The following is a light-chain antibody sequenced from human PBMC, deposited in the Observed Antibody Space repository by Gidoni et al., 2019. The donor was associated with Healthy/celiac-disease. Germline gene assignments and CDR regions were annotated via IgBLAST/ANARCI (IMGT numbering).Light chain of an antibody. J-gene: IGKJ2*01. CDR2: DAS. Sequence: EIVLTQSPATLALSPGERATPPCSASQSVSSYLAWYQQKPGQAPRLLLYDASNSATGIPARFSGSGSGTDFSLPISSLEPEDFAVYYCQQRSNWPPPYTFGQGTKLEIK. V-gene: IGKV3-11*01. CDR1: QSVSSY. CDR3: QQRSNWPPPYT.